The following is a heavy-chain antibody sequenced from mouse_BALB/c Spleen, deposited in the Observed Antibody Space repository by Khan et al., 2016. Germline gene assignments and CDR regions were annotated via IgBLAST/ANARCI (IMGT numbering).Heavy chain of an antibody. D-gene: IGHD1-1*02. V-gene: IGHV5-4*02. J-gene: IGHJ1*01. Sequence: EVELVESGGGLVKPGGSLKLSCAASGFTFSDYYMYWVRQTPEKRLEWVATISAGGAYTYYPDSVKGRFTISRDNAKNNLYLHMSSVKSEDTAMYCGARTYGNYGYFDVWGAGTTVTVSS. CDR3: ARTYGNYGYFDV. CDR2: ISAGGAYT. CDR1: GFTFSDYY.